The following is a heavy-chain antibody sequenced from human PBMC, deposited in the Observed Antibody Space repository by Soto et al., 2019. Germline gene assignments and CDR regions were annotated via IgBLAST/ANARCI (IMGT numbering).Heavy chain of an antibody. CDR3: SKVSPNCSLTGCYSTCVQY. D-gene: IGHD2-2*01. J-gene: IGHJ4*02. Sequence: QVQLVESGGGVVQPGRSLRLSCGASGFTFSSYGMHWVRQAPGKGLEWVAVVSYHGSEKYYADSVKGRFTISRDNSKNTLFLQMNSLRAEVTAVYYCSKVSPNCSLTGCYSTCVQYWGQGTLVTVSS. CDR2: VSYHGSEK. V-gene: IGHV3-30*18. CDR1: GFTFSSYG.